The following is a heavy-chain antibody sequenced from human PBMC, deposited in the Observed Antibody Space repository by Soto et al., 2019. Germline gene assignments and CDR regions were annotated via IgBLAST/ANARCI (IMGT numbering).Heavy chain of an antibody. CDR3: AIRQSTDTVQAPAAIYADDGFDF. Sequence: QLQLQQSGPGLVKPSETLSLTCTVSGVSISNPYYYWGWIRQTPGKGLEWIGSIHYSGSTFYNPSLTDRGNNSLDTSRNQFSLRLASVSVADTAVYYCAIRQSTDTVQAPAAIYADDGFDFWGQGKMVTVSS. V-gene: IGHV4-39*01. J-gene: IGHJ3*01. CDR2: IHYSGST. D-gene: IGHD2-2*01. CDR1: GVSISNPYYY.